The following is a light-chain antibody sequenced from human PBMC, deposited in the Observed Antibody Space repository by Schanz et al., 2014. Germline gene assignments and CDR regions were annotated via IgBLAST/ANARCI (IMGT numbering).Light chain of an antibody. J-gene: IGLJ3*02. Sequence: QSALTQPRSVSGSPGQSVTISCTGTSSDVGGYNYVSWYQQHPGKAPKLMIYEDSKRPSGVPDRFSGSKSGNTASLTISGLQAEDEADYYCSSYTGSSTQVFGGGTKLTVL. V-gene: IGLV2-11*01. CDR2: EDS. CDR3: SSYTGSSTQV. CDR1: SSDVGGYNY.